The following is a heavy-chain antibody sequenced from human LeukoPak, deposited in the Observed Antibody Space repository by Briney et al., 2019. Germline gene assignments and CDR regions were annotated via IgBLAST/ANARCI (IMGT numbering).Heavy chain of an antibody. D-gene: IGHD3-3*01. Sequence: PGRSLRLSCAASGFTLGDYALSWVRQAPGKGLEWVGLIRSNGYGGTTEYAASVKGRFTISRDDSKSIAYLQMNSLKTEDTAVYYCSRGTIFGVVVMYYSGMDVWGRGTTVTVSS. CDR1: GFTLGDYA. J-gene: IGHJ6*02. CDR3: SRGTIFGVVVMYYSGMDV. CDR2: IRSNGYGGTT. V-gene: IGHV3-49*04.